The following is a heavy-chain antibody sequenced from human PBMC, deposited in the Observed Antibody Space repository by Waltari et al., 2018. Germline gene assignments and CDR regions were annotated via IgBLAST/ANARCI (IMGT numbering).Heavy chain of an antibody. D-gene: IGHD3-16*01. Sequence: QVQLQESGPGLVKASETLSLTCTVSGDSINSGDYYWSWIRQPPGKGLEWIGNVYKTGSTPYSPSLKSRLTMSADSSKNEFSLKLTSVTAADTAVYYCARVWVDLFWYFDLWGRGTLVTVST. CDR3: ARVWVDLFWYFDL. J-gene: IGHJ2*01. V-gene: IGHV4-30-4*01. CDR2: VYKTGST. CDR1: GDSINSGDYY.